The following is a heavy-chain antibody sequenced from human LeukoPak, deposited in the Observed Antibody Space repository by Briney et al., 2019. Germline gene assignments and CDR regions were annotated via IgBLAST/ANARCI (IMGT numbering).Heavy chain of an antibody. J-gene: IGHJ5*02. Sequence: SETLSLTCTVSGGSISSYYWSWIRQPPGKGLEWIGYVYYSGSTNYNPSLKSRVTISVDTSKNQFSLKLSSVTAADTAVYYCARAGVAAAGNRWFDPWGQGTLVTVSS. D-gene: IGHD6-13*01. CDR3: ARAGVAAAGNRWFDP. CDR2: VYYSGST. V-gene: IGHV4-59*01. CDR1: GGSISSYY.